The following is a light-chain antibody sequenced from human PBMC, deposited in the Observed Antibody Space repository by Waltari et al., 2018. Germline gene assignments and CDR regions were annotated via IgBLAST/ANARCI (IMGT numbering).Light chain of an antibody. Sequence: QSALTQPASVSGSPGQSITISCTGTSSDVGGYNYVSWYQQHPGKAPKLMIYDVSNRASGVSTRCPGSRSGKTASLTMSELQAEDEADYYCGAYTSSSTLYVFGTGPKFTVL. V-gene: IGLV2-14*03. CDR1: SSDVGGYNY. J-gene: IGLJ1*01. CDR2: DVS. CDR3: GAYTSSSTLYV.